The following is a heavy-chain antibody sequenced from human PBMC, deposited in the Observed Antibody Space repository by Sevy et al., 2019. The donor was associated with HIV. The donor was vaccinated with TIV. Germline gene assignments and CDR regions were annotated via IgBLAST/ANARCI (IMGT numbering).Heavy chain of an antibody. CDR3: AREPTDDFWSGYEYYYYGMDV. CDR1: GFTFSSYG. D-gene: IGHD3-3*01. V-gene: IGHV3-33*01. Sequence: GGSLRLSCAASGFTFSSYGMHWVRQAPGKGLEWVAVIWYDGSNKYYADSVKGRFTISRDNSKNTLYLQMNSLRAEDTAVYYCAREPTDDFWSGYEYYYYGMDVSGQRTPITVSS. CDR2: IWYDGSNK. J-gene: IGHJ6*02.